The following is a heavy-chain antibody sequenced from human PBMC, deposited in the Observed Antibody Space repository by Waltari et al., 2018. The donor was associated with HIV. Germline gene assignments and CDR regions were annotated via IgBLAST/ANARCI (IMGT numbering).Heavy chain of an antibody. CDR1: GLTFSGYG. Sequence: QVYLMESGGGVVQPGGSLKPSRAASGLTFSGYGMHWVRQAPGKGLEWVAVIWSDGYNKFYADSVRGRFTFSRDNSKYTLSLQMNSLRAEDTALYYCVKERGPFNGFDIWGQGTMVTVSS. D-gene: IGHD3-16*01. J-gene: IGHJ3*02. CDR2: IWSDGYNK. V-gene: IGHV3-33*06. CDR3: VKERGPFNGFDI.